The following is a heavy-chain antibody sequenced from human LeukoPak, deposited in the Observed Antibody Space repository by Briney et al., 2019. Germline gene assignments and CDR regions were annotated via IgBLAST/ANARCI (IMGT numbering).Heavy chain of an antibody. D-gene: IGHD3-16*01. CDR1: GGSISSGSYY. CDR3: ARYTFGGYYFDY. V-gene: IGHV4-61*02. J-gene: IGHJ4*02. Sequence: SQTLSLTCTVSGGSISSGSYYWSWIRQPAGKGLEWIGRIYTSGSTNYNPSLKSRVTISVDTSKNQFSLKLSSVTAADTAVYYCARYTFGGYYFDYWGQGTLVTVSS. CDR2: IYTSGST.